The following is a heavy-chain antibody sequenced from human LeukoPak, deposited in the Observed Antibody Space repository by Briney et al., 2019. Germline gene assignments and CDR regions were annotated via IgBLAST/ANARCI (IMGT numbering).Heavy chain of an antibody. CDR2: ISFDINDR. V-gene: IGHV3-30*03. CDR1: EFTFSKYG. CDR3: ARRRDSGSLQHFDY. Sequence: GRSLRLSCAASEFTFSKYGMHWVRQAPGKGLEWVASISFDINDRKYAESVRGRFTISRDNSKNTLYLQMNNLRAEDTAVYYCARRRDSGSLQHFDYWGQGTLVTVSS. J-gene: IGHJ4*02. D-gene: IGHD1-26*01.